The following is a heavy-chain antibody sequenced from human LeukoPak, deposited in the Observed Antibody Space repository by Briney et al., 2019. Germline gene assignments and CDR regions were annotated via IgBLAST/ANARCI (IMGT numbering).Heavy chain of an antibody. V-gene: IGHV4-4*02. CDR1: GGSVISTNW. J-gene: IGHJ4*02. CDR3: AREGGFYRHLDY. D-gene: IGHD3-3*01. Sequence: SGTLSLTCGVSGGSVISTNWWTWVRQPPGNGLEWIGEVHLYGRTNYNPSLESRLTISVDVYENQVSLKLTSVTAADTAVYYCAREGGFYRHLDYSGQGTLVTVSS. CDR2: VHLYGRT.